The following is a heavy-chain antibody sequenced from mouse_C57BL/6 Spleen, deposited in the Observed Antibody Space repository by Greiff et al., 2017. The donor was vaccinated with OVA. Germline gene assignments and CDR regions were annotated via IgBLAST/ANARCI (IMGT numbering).Heavy chain of an antibody. Sequence: QVQLQQPGAELVKPGASVKMSCKASGYTFTSYWITWVKQRPGQGLEWIGDIYPGSGSTNYNEKFKSKATLTVDTCSSTAYRQLSSLTSEDSAGYYCARIWAYAMDYWGQGTSVTVSS. V-gene: IGHV1-55*01. J-gene: IGHJ4*01. CDR3: ARIWAYAMDY. D-gene: IGHD1-1*02. CDR1: GYTFTSYW. CDR2: IYPGSGST.